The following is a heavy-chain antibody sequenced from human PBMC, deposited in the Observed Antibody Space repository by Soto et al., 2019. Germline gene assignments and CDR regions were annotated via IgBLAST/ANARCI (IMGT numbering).Heavy chain of an antibody. V-gene: IGHV1-2*02. Sequence: ASVKVSCKASGYTFTDYDIHWVRQAPGQGLEWMGWINPNSGGTNYAQKFQGRVTMTRDTPISTAYMEVSRLKSDDTAVYYCARLSSNNRYYYYGMDVWGQGTTVTVSS. CDR3: ARLSSNNRYYYYGMDV. J-gene: IGHJ6*02. CDR2: INPNSGGT. CDR1: GYTFTDYD. D-gene: IGHD1-1*01.